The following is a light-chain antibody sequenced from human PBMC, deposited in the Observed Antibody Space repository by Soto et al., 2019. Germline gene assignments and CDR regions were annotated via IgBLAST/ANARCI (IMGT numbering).Light chain of an antibody. CDR1: QSVSSSY. V-gene: IGKV3-20*01. CDR2: GAS. CDR3: QQYGSSTST. Sequence: EIVLTQSPGTLSLSPGERATLSCRASQSVSSSYLAWYQQKPGQAPRLLIYGASSKATDIPDRFSRSGSGTDFAITITTKKPEDIAVYFCQQYGSSTSTFGQGTKVAIE. J-gene: IGKJ1*01.